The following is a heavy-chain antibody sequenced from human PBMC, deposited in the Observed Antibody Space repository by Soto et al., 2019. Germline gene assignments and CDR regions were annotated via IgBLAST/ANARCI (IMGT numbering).Heavy chain of an antibody. J-gene: IGHJ6*02. Sequence: SETLSLTCAVSGYSISSGYYWGWIRQPPGKGLEWIGSIYHSGSTYYNPSLKSRVTISVDTSKNQFSLKLSSVTAADTAVYYCARDIITGTTSNYYGMDVWGQGTTVTVSS. D-gene: IGHD1-7*01. V-gene: IGHV4-38-2*02. CDR1: GYSISSGYY. CDR3: ARDIITGTTSNYYGMDV. CDR2: IYHSGST.